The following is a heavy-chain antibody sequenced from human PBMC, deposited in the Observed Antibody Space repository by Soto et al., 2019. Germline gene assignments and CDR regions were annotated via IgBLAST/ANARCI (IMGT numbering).Heavy chain of an antibody. CDR2: IIPIFGTV. Sequence: QVQLVQSGAEVKKPGSSVKVSCKASGGTFSSYAITWVRQAPGQGLEWMGGIIPIFGTVNYAQKFQGRVTINADKSTSTAYMELSSLRSEDTAVYYCARADTIFGVVTLPWGQGTLVTVSS. V-gene: IGHV1-69*06. CDR1: GGTFSSYA. CDR3: ARADTIFGVVTLP. J-gene: IGHJ5*02. D-gene: IGHD3-3*01.